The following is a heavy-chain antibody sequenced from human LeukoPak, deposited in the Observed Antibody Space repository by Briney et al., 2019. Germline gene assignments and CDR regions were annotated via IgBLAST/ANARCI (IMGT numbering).Heavy chain of an antibody. CDR3: ARVHYYGSGSYYNYFDY. CDR1: GLTFSSYG. Sequence: GGCLSLSRAASGLTFSSYGMDWVRQAPGKGLEWVAVIWYDGSNKYYADSVKGRFTIHIESPRNTLYLHMDRLRAGQRAGYYCARVHYYGSGSYYNYFDYWGQGTLVTVSS. CDR2: IWYDGSNK. D-gene: IGHD3-10*01. V-gene: IGHV3-33*01. J-gene: IGHJ4*02.